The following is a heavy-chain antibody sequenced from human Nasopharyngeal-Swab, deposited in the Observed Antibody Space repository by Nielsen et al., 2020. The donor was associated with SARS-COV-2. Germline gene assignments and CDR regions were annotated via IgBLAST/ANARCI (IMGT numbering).Heavy chain of an antibody. CDR3: ARGSGSYKEILFDY. J-gene: IGHJ4*02. CDR1: GFTFSSYG. V-gene: IGHV3-30*03. CDR2: ISYDRSNK. D-gene: IGHD1-26*01. Sequence: GGSLRLSCAASGFTFSSYGMHWVRQAPGKGLEWVAVISYDRSNKYYADSVKGRFTISRDNSKNTLYLQMNSLRAEDTAVYYCARGSGSYKEILFDYWGQGTLVTVSS.